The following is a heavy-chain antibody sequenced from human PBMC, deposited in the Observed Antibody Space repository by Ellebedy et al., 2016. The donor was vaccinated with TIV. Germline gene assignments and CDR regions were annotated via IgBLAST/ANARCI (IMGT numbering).Heavy chain of an antibody. CDR3: ARCISGWYRFDY. J-gene: IGHJ4*02. CDR2: FDPEDGET. Sequence: ASVKVSXKVSGYTLTELSMHWVRQAPGKGLEWMGGFDPEDGETIYAQKFQGRVTMTEDTSTDTAYMELSSLRSEDTAVYYCARCISGWYRFDYWGQGTLVTVSS. V-gene: IGHV1-24*01. D-gene: IGHD6-19*01. CDR1: GYTLTELS.